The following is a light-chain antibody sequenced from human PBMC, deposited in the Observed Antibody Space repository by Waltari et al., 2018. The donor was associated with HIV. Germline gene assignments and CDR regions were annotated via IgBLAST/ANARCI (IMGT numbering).Light chain of an antibody. CDR3: QQTTTFPLG. V-gene: IGKV1-12*01. J-gene: IGKJ4*02. Sequence: IQMTQSPSSLSASIGDRVTIICRASQSINTGLAWYQQKPTLAPHLLIFSASGLQNGAPSRFSGSGSGTLFTLTIANLQPEDSATYYCQQTTTFPLGFGGGTRVEI. CDR1: QSINTG. CDR2: SAS.